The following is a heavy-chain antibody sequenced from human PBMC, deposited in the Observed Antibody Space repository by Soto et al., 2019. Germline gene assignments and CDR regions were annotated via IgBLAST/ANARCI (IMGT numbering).Heavy chain of an antibody. CDR1: GGSISSSSFH. V-gene: IGHV4-39*01. D-gene: IGHD6-13*01. CDR3: ARRERAAGTDWWFDP. Sequence: QLQLQESGPGLVKPSETLSLTCTVSGGSISSSSFHWGWIRQPPGKGLEWIGSIYYSGSTYYSPSINGRVTISEASSKHPFSLRLSSVTAADTAVYYCARRERAAGTDWWFDPWGQGTLVTVSS. J-gene: IGHJ5*02. CDR2: IYYSGST.